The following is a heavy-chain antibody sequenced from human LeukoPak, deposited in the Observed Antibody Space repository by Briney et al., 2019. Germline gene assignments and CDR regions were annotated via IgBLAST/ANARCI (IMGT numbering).Heavy chain of an antibody. D-gene: IGHD1-26*01. CDR3: ARVRTSEWELLYYFDY. V-gene: IGHV1-2*02. Sequence: VASVKVSCKASGYIFTNFGISWVRQARGQGLEWMGWINPNSGGTNYTQKFQGRVTMTRDTSISTAYMELSRLRSDDTAVYYCARVRTSEWELLYYFDYWGQGTLVTVSS. CDR1: GYIFTNFG. CDR2: INPNSGGT. J-gene: IGHJ4*02.